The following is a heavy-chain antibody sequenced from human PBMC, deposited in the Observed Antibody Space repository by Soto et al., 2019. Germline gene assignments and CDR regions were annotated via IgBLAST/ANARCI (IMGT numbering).Heavy chain of an antibody. V-gene: IGHV1-18*01. J-gene: IGHJ5*02. Sequence: QGQLVQSGVEVKKPGASVKVSFSASGNTFTNFGVTWVRQAPGQGLECMGCISPDTDDPSYAQKCQGRVTMTIDTSTSTAYLDLRSLTSDDTAVYYCARVIPGAEAWFHPWGQGTLVTVSS. CDR2: ISPDTDDP. D-gene: IGHD2-2*01. CDR3: ARVIPGAEAWFHP. CDR1: GNTFTNFG.